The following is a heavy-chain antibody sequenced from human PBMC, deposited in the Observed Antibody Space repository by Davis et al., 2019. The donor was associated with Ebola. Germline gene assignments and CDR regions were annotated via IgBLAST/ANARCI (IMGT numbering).Heavy chain of an antibody. Sequence: MPSETLSLTCTVSGGSVSSGSYYWSWIRQPPGKGLEWIGYIYYSGSTNYNPSLKSRVTISVDTSKNQFSLKLSSVTAADTAVYYCARLGVSAASPFDPWGQGTLVTVS. J-gene: IGHJ5*02. CDR3: ARLGVSAASPFDP. D-gene: IGHD6-25*01. CDR2: IYYSGST. V-gene: IGHV4-61*01. CDR1: GGSVSSGSYY.